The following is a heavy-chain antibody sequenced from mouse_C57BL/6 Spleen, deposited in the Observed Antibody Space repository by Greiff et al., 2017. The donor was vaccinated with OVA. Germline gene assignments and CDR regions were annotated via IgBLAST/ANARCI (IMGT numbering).Heavy chain of an antibody. J-gene: IGHJ1*03. Sequence: DVKLVESGGDLVKPGGSLKLSCAASGFTFSSYGMSWVRQTPDKRLEWVATISSGGSYTSYPDSVKGRFTISRDNAKNTLYLQMSSLKSEDTAMYYCARQGDPVVAPDWYFDVWGTGTTVTVSS. CDR2: ISSGGSYT. CDR3: ARQGDPVVAPDWYFDV. D-gene: IGHD1-1*01. CDR1: GFTFSSYG. V-gene: IGHV5-6*02.